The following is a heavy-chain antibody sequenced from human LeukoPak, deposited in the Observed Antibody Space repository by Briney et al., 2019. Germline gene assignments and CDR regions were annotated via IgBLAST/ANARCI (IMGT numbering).Heavy chain of an antibody. CDR1: GFTFSSYS. J-gene: IGHJ4*02. V-gene: IGHV3-21*01. D-gene: IGHD1-26*01. Sequence: GGSLRLSCAASGFTFSSYSMNWVRQAPGKGLEWVSSISSSSSYIYYADSMKGRFTISRDNAKNSLYLQVNSLRAEDTAVYYCARARGSYAFDYWGQGTLVTVSS. CDR2: ISSSSSYI. CDR3: ARARGSYAFDY.